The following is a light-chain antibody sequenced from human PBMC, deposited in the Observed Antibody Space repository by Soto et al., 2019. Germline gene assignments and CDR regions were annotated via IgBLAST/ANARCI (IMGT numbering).Light chain of an antibody. J-gene: IGLJ1*01. CDR1: SSDVGGYNY. CDR3: SSYAGNKNV. Sequence: ALTQPPSASGSPGQSVTISCTGTSSDVGGYNYVSWYQQHPGKAPKLMIYEVSKRPSGVPDRFSGSKSGNTASLTVSGLQAEDEADYYCSSYAGNKNVFGTGTKVTV. V-gene: IGLV2-8*01. CDR2: EVS.